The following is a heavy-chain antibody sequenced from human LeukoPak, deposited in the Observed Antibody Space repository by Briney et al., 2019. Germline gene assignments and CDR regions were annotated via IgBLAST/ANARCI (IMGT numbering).Heavy chain of an antibody. CDR2: ISGSGGST. CDR1: GFTFSSYA. J-gene: IGHJ3*02. Sequence: GSLRLSCAASGFTFSSYAMSWVRQAPGKGLEWVSAISGSGGSTYYADSVKGRFTISRDNSKNTLYLQMNSLRAEDTAVYYCAKSRARYSSSWYDAFGIWGQGTMVTVSS. D-gene: IGHD6-13*01. V-gene: IGHV3-23*01. CDR3: AKSRARYSSSWYDAFGI.